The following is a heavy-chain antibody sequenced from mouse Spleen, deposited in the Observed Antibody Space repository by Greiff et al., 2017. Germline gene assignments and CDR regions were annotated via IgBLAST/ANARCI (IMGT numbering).Heavy chain of an antibody. CDR1: GFSLTGYG. D-gene: IGHD4-1*01. CDR3: AREANWDYWYFDV. Sequence: QVQLQQSGPGLVAPSQSLSITCTVSGFSLTGYGVNWVRQPPGKGLEWLGMIWGDGSTDYNSALKSRLSISKDNSKSQVFLKMNSLQTDDTARYYCAREANWDYWYFDVWGAGTTVTVSS. CDR2: IWGDGST. V-gene: IGHV2-6-7*01. J-gene: IGHJ1*01.